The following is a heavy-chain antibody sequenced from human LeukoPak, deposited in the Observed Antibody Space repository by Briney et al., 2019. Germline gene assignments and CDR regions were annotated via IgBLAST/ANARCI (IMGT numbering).Heavy chain of an antibody. CDR3: ARVGSSSWYYFDY. D-gene: IGHD6-13*01. CDR2: IIPILGIA. V-gene: IGHV1-69*04. CDR1: GGTFSSYA. Sequence: SVKVSCKASGGTFSSYAISWVRQAPGQGLEWMGRIIPILGIANYAQKSQGRVTITADKSTSTAYMELSSLRSEDTAVYYCARVGSSSWYYFDYWGQGTLVTVSS. J-gene: IGHJ4*02.